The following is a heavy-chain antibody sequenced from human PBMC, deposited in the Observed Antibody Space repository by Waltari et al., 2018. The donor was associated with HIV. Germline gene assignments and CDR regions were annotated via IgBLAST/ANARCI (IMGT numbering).Heavy chain of an antibody. D-gene: IGHD3-10*01. Sequence: QMLESVGGLVEPGASLRLPCAASGFIFTDFAMDWVRQAPGKGRERVSAIRGGGETFYADSVKGRFTISRDNSKNTLYLQMNSLRADDAAVYYCVKDSGRAADVFDLWGQGTMVTVSS. CDR3: VKDSGRAADVFDL. J-gene: IGHJ3*01. CDR2: IRGGGET. CDR1: GFIFTDFA. V-gene: IGHV3-23*01.